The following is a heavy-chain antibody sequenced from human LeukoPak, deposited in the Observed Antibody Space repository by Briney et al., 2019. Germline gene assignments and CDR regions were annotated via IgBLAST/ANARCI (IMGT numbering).Heavy chain of an antibody. CDR1: GGTFSSYA. CDR2: IIPIFGTA. CDR3: ARRLLWFGDRGAFDY. D-gene: IGHD3-10*01. Sequence: GASVKVSCKASGGTFSSYAISWVRQAPGQGLEWMGGIIPIFGTANYAQKFQGRVTITADKSTSTAYMELSSLRSEDTAVYYCARRLLWFGDRGAFDYWGQGTLVTVSS. J-gene: IGHJ4*02. V-gene: IGHV1-69*06.